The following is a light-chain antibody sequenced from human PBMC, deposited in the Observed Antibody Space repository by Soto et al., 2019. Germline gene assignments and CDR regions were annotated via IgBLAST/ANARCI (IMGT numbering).Light chain of an antibody. CDR2: DAS. CDR1: QGISSA. Sequence: IQMTQSPSTLSASVGDRVTITCRASQGISSALAWYQQKPGKAPKLLIYDASSLESGVPSRFSGSGSGTDFTLTISSLQPEDFATYYCQQFILFGGGTKVDIK. CDR3: QQFIL. V-gene: IGKV1-13*02. J-gene: IGKJ4*01.